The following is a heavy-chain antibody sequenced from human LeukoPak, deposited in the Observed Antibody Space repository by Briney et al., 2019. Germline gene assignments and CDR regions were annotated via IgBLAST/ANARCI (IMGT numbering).Heavy chain of an antibody. D-gene: IGHD4-23*01. CDR3: ARDNSGGNYWLDP. CDR2: IYYSGST. CDR1: GYSISSSNW. Sequence: SETLSLTCAVSGYSISSSNWWGWIRQPPGKGLEWIGYIYYSGSTYYNPSLKSRVTMSVDTSKNQFSLKLSSVTAADTAVYYCARDNSGGNYWLDPWGQGTLVTVSS. J-gene: IGHJ5*02. V-gene: IGHV4-28*03.